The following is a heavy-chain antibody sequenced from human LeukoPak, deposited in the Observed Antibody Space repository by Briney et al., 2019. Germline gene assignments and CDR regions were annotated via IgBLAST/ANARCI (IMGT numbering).Heavy chain of an antibody. CDR2: ISGSGGST. CDR1: GFTFSSYA. Sequence: GGSLRLSCAASGFTFSSYAMGWVRQAPGKGLEWVSAISGSGGSTYYADSVKGRFTISRDNAKNSLYLQMNSLRAEDTAVYYCARENIVGSTWGDIDYWGQGTLVTVSS. D-gene: IGHD1-26*01. J-gene: IGHJ4*02. CDR3: ARENIVGSTWGDIDY. V-gene: IGHV3-23*01.